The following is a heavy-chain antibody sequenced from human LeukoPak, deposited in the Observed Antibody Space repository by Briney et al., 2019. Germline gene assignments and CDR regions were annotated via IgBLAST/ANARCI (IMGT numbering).Heavy chain of an antibody. D-gene: IGHD3-22*01. CDR2: INPNSGGT. J-gene: IGHJ4*02. CDR1: GYTFTGYY. Sequence: GASVKVSCKASGYTFTGYYMHWVRRAPGQGLEWMGWINPNSGGTNYAQKFQGRVTMTRDTSISTAYMELSRLRSDDTAVYYCASVNYYDSSGYHDYWGQGTLVTVSS. CDR3: ASVNYYDSSGYHDY. V-gene: IGHV1-2*02.